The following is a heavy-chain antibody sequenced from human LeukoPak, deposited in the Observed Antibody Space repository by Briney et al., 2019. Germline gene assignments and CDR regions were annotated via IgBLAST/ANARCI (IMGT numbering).Heavy chain of an antibody. V-gene: IGHV3-33*01. J-gene: IGHJ6*02. CDR1: GFSFSSYG. D-gene: IGHD3-10*01. CDR2: VWYAGSNK. CDR3: ARQIYGSGFRLYYYYGMDV. Sequence: GGSLRLSCAASGFSFSSYGMHWVHQAPGKGLEWVAAVWYAGSNKYYADSVKGRFTISRDNSKNTLYLQMNSLRAEDTAVYYCARQIYGSGFRLYYYYGMDVWGQGTTVTVSS.